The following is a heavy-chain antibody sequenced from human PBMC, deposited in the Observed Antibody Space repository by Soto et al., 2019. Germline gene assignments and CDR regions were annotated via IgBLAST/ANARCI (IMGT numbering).Heavy chain of an antibody. J-gene: IGHJ3*02. D-gene: IGHD5-18*01. CDR2: ISGSGGST. V-gene: IGHV3-23*01. CDR1: GFTFSSYA. Sequence: GGSLRLSCAASGFTFSSYAMSWVRQAPGKGLEWVSAISGSGGSTYYADSVKGRFTISRDNSKNTLYLQMNSLRAEDTAVYYCAKDGGIQLWLRADASDSWGQGTMVTVSS. CDR3: AKDGGIQLWLRADASDS.